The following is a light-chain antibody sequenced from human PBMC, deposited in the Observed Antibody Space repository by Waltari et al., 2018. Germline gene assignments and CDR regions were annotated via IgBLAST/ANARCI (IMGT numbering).Light chain of an antibody. V-gene: IGLV1-44*01. J-gene: IGLJ2*01. CDR3: AVWDDSLTGPI. CDR1: VYNIGSNT. CDR2: KDN. Sequence: QSVLTQPPSVSGTPGQRVTISCSGGVYNIGSNTVNWYKHLPGTAPKHLIYKDNRRPSGVPDRFSGSQSGTSASLAITGLQSEDEAEYFCAVWDDSLTGPIFGGGTKVTVL.